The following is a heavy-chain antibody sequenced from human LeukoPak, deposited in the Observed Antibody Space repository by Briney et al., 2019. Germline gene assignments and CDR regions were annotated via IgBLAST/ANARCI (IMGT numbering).Heavy chain of an antibody. D-gene: IGHD4-17*01. CDR1: GYTFTSYD. J-gene: IGHJ6*03. CDR2: MNPNSGNT. V-gene: IGHV1-8*01. CDR3: ARVGGTVTTGSYYYYYYMDV. Sequence: ASVKVSCQASGYTFTSYDINWVRQATGQGLEWMGWMNPNSGNTGYAQKFQGRVTMTRNTSISTAYMELSSLRSEDTAVYYCARVGGTVTTGSYYYYYYMDVWGKGTTVTVSS.